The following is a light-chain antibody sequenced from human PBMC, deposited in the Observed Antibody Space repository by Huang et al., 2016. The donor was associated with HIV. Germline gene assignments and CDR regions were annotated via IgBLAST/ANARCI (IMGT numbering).Light chain of an antibody. Sequence: EIVFTQSPATLSLSPGERVTLSCRASQSVVTYLAWYQQKPGQAPRLLIYDASNRAAGIPARLSGSGSGTDFTLTISSLEPEDFAVYYCQQRGSWPPTFGPGTKVEIK. CDR1: QSVVTY. V-gene: IGKV3-11*01. CDR3: QQRGSWPPT. J-gene: IGKJ3*01. CDR2: DAS.